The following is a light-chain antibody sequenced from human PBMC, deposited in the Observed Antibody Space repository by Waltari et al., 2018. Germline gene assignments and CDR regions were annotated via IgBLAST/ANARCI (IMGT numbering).Light chain of an antibody. CDR2: DVN. CDR1: SSDVGGYDY. CDR3: CSYAGSQTSV. V-gene: IGLV2-11*01. J-gene: IGLJ2*01. Sequence: QSALTQPRSVSGSPGQSVTISCTGTSSDVGGYDYVSWYQQHPGKAPKLMLYDVNKRPSGCPDRFSGSNAGNTASLTIAWLQADDEADYYCCSYAGSQTSVFGGGTKVTVL.